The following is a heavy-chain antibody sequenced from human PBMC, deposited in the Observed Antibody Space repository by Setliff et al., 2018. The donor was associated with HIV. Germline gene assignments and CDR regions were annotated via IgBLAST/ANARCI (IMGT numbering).Heavy chain of an antibody. J-gene: IGHJ6*04. Sequence: SETLSLTCTVSGGSISTSTYYWGWIRQPPGKGLEWIGSIYYSGSTYYNSSLQSRVTISVDTSKNQFSLKLSSVTAADTAVYYCARDVGEQLDVWGKGTTVTVSS. CDR1: GGSISTSTYY. V-gene: IGHV4-39*07. CDR3: ARDVGEQLDV. CDR2: IYYSGST.